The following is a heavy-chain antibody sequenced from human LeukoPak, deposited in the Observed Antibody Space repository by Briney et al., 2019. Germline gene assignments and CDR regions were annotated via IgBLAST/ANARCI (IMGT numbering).Heavy chain of an antibody. Sequence: GGSLRLSCAASGFTFSSYSMNWVRQAPGKGLEWVSYISSSSSTIYYADSVKGRFTISRGNSKNTLYLQMNSLRAEDTAVYYCARVGGPGQLATYDYWGQGTLVTVSS. CDR3: ARVGGPGQLATYDY. V-gene: IGHV3-48*01. CDR2: ISSSSSTI. J-gene: IGHJ4*02. CDR1: GFTFSSYS. D-gene: IGHD6-6*01.